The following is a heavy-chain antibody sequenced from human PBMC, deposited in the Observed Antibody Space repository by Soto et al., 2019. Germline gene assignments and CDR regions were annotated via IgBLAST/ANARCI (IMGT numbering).Heavy chain of an antibody. CDR1: GFTFSSYG. V-gene: IGHV3-30*18. CDR3: AKAGPYDSSGYGPFDY. Sequence: GGSLRLSCAASGFTFSSYGMHWVRQAPGKGLEWVAVISYDGSNKYYADSVKGRFTISRDNSKNTLYLQMNSLRAEDTAVYYCAKAGPYDSSGYGPFDYWGQG. CDR2: ISYDGSNK. J-gene: IGHJ4*02. D-gene: IGHD3-22*01.